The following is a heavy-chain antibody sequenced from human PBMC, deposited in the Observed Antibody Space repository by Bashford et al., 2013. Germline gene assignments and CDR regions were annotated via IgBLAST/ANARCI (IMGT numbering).Heavy chain of an antibody. CDR2: INPNSGGT. CDR1: GYTFTGYY. J-gene: IGHJ3*02. Sequence: ASVKVSCKASGYTFTGYYMHWVRQAPGQGLEWMGWINPNSGGTNYAQKFQGRVTMTRDTSISTAYMELSRLRSDDTAVYYCARIMTTVTRSAFDIWGQGTMVTVSS. CDR3: ARIMTTVTRSAFDI. D-gene: IGHD4-17*01. V-gene: IGHV1-2*02.